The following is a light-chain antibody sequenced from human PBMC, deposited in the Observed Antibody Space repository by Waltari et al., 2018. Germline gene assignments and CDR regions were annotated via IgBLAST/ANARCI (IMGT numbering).Light chain of an antibody. CDR3: QQRSNWPPLT. V-gene: IGKV3-11*01. CDR2: DAS. Sequence: EIVLTQSSATLSLSPVERATISCRASQSVSSYLAWYQQKPGQAPRLLIYDASNRATGIPARFSGSGSGTDFTLTISSLEPEDFAVYYCQQRSNWPPLTFGGGTKVEIK. CDR1: QSVSSY. J-gene: IGKJ4*01.